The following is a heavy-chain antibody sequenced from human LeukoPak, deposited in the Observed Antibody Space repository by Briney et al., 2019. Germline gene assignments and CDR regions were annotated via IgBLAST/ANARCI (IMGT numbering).Heavy chain of an antibody. J-gene: IGHJ6*02. V-gene: IGHV4-34*01. CDR3: ARGRTHTAMVTRVYYYYGMDV. D-gene: IGHD5-18*01. CDR2: INHSGST. Sequence: SETLSLTCAVYGGSFSAYYWSWIRQPPGKGLEWIGEINHSGSTNYNPSLKSRVTISVDTSKNQFSLKLSSVTAADTAVYYCARGRTHTAMVTRVYYYYGMDVWGQGTTVTVSS. CDR1: GGSFSAYY.